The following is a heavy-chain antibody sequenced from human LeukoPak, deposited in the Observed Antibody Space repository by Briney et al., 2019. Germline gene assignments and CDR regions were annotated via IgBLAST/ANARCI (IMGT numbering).Heavy chain of an antibody. CDR3: ARHFDIVVVPAAMHGFDY. CDR1: GYSFTSYW. V-gene: IGHV5-10-1*01. J-gene: IGHJ4*02. D-gene: IGHD2-2*01. Sequence: GESRKISCKGSGYSFTSYWISWVRQMPGKGLEWMGRIDPSDSYTNYSPSFHGHVTISADKSISTAYLQWSSLKASDTAMYYCARHFDIVVVPAAMHGFDYWGQRSLATASS. CDR2: IDPSDSYT.